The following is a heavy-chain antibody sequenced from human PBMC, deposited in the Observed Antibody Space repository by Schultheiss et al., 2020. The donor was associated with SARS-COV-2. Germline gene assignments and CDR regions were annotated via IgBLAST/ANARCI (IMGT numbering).Heavy chain of an antibody. Sequence: SETLSLTCAVYGGSFSGYYWSWIRQPPGKGLEWIGEINHSGSTNYNPSLKSRVPISVDTSKNQFSLKLSSVTAADTAVYYCARVSSGWPNYYYGMDVWGQGTTVTVSS. CDR2: INHSGST. CDR3: ARVSSGWPNYYYGMDV. CDR1: GGSFSGYY. V-gene: IGHV4-34*01. D-gene: IGHD6-19*01. J-gene: IGHJ6*02.